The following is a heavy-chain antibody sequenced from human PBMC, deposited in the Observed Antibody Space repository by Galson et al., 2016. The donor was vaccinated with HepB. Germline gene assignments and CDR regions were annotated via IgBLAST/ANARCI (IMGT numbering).Heavy chain of an antibody. CDR1: GGSTGSNRYY. D-gene: IGHD2-15*01. V-gene: IGHV4-39*01. CDR2: IYYNGRT. CDR3: ARGCRGGSCVDY. Sequence: ETLSLTCTVSGGSTGSNRYYWGWIRQPPGKGLEWIGTIYYNGRTHYNSSLKSRVTMSVDTSKNQFSLKLSSVTAADTAVYYCARGCRGGSCVDYWGQGTLVTVSS. J-gene: IGHJ4*02.